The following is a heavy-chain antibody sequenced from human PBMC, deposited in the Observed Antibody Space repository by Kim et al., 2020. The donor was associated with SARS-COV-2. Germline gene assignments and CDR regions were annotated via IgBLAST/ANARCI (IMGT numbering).Heavy chain of an antibody. D-gene: IGHD5-18*01. J-gene: IGHJ4*02. V-gene: IGHV4-59*08. CDR1: GGSISSYY. Sequence: SETLSLTCTVSGGSISSYYWSWIRQPPGKGLEWIGYIYYSGSTNYNPSLKSRVTISVDTAKNQFSLKLSSVTAADTAVYYCARQQLGPGYSYGYYFDYWGQGTLVTVSS. CDR3: ARQQLGPGYSYGYYFDY. CDR2: IYYSGST.